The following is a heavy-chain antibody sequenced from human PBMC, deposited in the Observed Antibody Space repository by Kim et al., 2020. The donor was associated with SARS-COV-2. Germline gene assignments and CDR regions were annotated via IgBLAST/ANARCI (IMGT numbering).Heavy chain of an antibody. CDR3: ARGFRQKLWVDY. V-gene: IGHV4-61*01. CDR1: GGSVSSGSYY. CDR2: IYYSGST. J-gene: IGHJ4*02. D-gene: IGHD3-16*01. Sequence: SETLSLTCTVSGGSVSSGSYYWSWIRQPPGKGLEWIGYIYYSGSTNYNPSLKSRVTISVDTSKNQFSLKLSSVTAADTAVYYCARGFRQKLWVDYWGQGTLVTVSS.